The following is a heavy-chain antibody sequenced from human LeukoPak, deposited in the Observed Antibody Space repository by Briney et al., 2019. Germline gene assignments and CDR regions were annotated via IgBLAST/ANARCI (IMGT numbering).Heavy chain of an antibody. CDR2: IWYDGSNK. D-gene: IGHD3-22*01. V-gene: IGHV3-33*06. J-gene: IGHJ4*02. CDR1: GFTFSNYG. Sequence: GGSLRLSCATSGFTFSNYGMHWVRQAPGKGLEWVAVIWYDGSNKYYADSVKGRFTISRDNSKNTLYLQMNSLRAEDTAVYYCAKSGYDSSGPNYYWGQGTLVTVSS. CDR3: AKSGYDSSGPNYY.